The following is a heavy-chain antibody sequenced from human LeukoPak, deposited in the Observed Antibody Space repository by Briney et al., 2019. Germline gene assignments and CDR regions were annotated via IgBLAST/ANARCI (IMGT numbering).Heavy chain of an antibody. CDR3: ARVRFEEMAYKY. CDR2: ISAYNGNT. V-gene: IGHV1-18*01. CDR1: GCTFTSYG. J-gene: IGHJ4*02. D-gene: IGHD5-24*01. Sequence: ASVKVSCKASGCTFTSYGISWVRQAPGQGLEWMGWISAYNGNTNYAQKLQGRVTMTTDTSTSTAYMELRSLRSDDTAVYYCARVRFEEMAYKYWGQGTLVTVSS.